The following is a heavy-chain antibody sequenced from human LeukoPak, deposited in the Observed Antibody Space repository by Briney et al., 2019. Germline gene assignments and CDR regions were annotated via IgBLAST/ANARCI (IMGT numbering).Heavy chain of an antibody. CDR1: GGSISSYY. J-gene: IGHJ4*02. CDR2: IYYSGST. V-gene: IGHV4-59*01. D-gene: IGHD5-18*01. Sequence: ASETLSLTCTVSGGSISSYYWSWIRQPPGKGLEWIGYIYYSGSTNYNPSLKSRVTMSVDTSKNQFSLKLSSVTAADTAVYYCARVLRGYSYGSFDYWGQGTLVTVSS. CDR3: ARVLRGYSYGSFDY.